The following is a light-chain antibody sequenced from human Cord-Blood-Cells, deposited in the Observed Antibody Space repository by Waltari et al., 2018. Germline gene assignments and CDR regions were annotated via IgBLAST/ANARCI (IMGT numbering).Light chain of an antibody. V-gene: IGKV3-15*01. Sequence: ELVMTQSPAPLSVSPGARATLSCRASQSVSSNLDWYHQKPGQAPMLLIYGAATRATGIPARFIGSGSGTEFSLTISSLQSEDFAVYYCQQYNNWPPYTFGQGTKLEIK. CDR3: QQYNNWPPYT. CDR2: GAA. J-gene: IGKJ2*01. CDR1: QSVSSN.